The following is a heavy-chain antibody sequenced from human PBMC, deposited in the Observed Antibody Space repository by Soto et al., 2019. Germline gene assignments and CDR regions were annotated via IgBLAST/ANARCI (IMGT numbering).Heavy chain of an antibody. CDR2: ISWNSGSI. CDR3: AKDETPGYSNGWAPVL. Sequence: EVQLVESGGGLVQPGRSLRLSCAASGFTFDDYAMHWVRQARGKGLEWVSGISWNSGSIGYADSVKGRFTISRDNAKNSLYMQMNSLRAEDTALYYCAKDETPGYSNGWAPVLWGRGTLVTVSS. D-gene: IGHD6-19*01. CDR1: GFTFDDYA. V-gene: IGHV3-9*01. J-gene: IGHJ2*01.